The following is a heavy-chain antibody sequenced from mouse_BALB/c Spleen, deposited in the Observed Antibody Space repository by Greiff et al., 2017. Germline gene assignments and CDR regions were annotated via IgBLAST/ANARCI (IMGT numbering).Heavy chain of an antibody. CDR3: AREGLEDAMDY. Sequence: EVKLQESGGGLVQPGGSRKLSCAASGFTFSDYGMAWVRQAPGKGPEWVAFISNLAYSIYYADTVTGRFTISRENAKNTLYLEMSSLRSEDTAMYYCAREGLEDAMDYWGQGTSVTVSS. D-gene: IGHD2-4*01. V-gene: IGHV5-15*02. CDR1: GFTFSDYG. CDR2: ISNLAYSI. J-gene: IGHJ4*01.